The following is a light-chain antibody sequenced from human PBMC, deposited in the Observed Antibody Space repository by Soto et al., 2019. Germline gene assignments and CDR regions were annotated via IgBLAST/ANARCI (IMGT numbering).Light chain of an antibody. Sequence: DIQMTQSPSSLSASVGDRVTITCQASHDISDYLNWYQQKPGKPPTLLIYDAAYLETGVPSRFRGSGSGTHFSLTISSLQAEDFATYYCQQYDNVPLTFGGGTKVDIK. V-gene: IGKV1-33*01. J-gene: IGKJ4*01. CDR1: HDISDY. CDR2: DAA. CDR3: QQYDNVPLT.